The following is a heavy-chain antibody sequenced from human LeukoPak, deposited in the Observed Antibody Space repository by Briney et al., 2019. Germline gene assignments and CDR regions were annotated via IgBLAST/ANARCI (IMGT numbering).Heavy chain of an antibody. Sequence: ASVKVSCKASGYTFTGYYMHWVRQAPGQGLEWMGWINPSSGGTNYAQKFQGRVTMTRDTSISTAYMELSRLRSDDTAVYYCARSTPYYDFWSGYPNWFDPWGQGTLVTVSS. CDR2: INPSSGGT. D-gene: IGHD3-3*01. CDR3: ARSTPYYDFWSGYPNWFDP. CDR1: GYTFTGYY. J-gene: IGHJ5*02. V-gene: IGHV1-2*02.